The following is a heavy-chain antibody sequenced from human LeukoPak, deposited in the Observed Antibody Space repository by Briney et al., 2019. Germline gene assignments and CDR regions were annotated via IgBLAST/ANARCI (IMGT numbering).Heavy chain of an antibody. CDR1: GFTFSSYG. CDR3: ANTDIVVVVAATPFDY. V-gene: IGHV3-48*02. CDR2: ISSSSSSK. D-gene: IGHD2-15*01. Sequence: PGGSLRLSCAASGFTFSSYGMNWVRQAPGKGLEWVSYISSSSSSKYYADSVKGRCTISRDNAKNSLSLQMNSLRDEDTAVYYCANTDIVVVVAATPFDYWGQGTLVTVSS. J-gene: IGHJ4*02.